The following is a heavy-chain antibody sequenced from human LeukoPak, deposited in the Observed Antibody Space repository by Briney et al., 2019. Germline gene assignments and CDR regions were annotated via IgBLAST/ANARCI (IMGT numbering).Heavy chain of an antibody. CDR3: ARGFFSDNGVFDF. CDR1: GFTFDNYW. Sequence: GGSLRLSCAGSGFTFDNYWLSWVRQAPGKGLEWVANIKQDGSEKYYVDSVEGRFTISRDNAKNSLYLQMNSLRAEDTAVYYCARGFFSDNGVFDFWGQGTLVTVSS. CDR2: IKQDGSEK. J-gene: IGHJ4*02. V-gene: IGHV3-7*01. D-gene: IGHD3-10*01.